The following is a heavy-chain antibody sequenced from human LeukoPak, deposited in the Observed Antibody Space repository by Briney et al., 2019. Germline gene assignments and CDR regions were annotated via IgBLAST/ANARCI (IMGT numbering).Heavy chain of an antibody. CDR1: GGSISSYY. J-gene: IGHJ6*02. CDR2: IYYSGST. V-gene: IGHV4-59*01. CDR3: ARDNWNYGSSMDV. D-gene: IGHD1-7*01. Sequence: SETLSLTCSVSGGSISSYYWSWIRQPPGKGLEWIGYIYYSGSTNYDPSLKSRVTISVDTSKNQFSLKLSSVTAADTAVYYCARDNWNYGSSMDVWGQGTTVTVSS.